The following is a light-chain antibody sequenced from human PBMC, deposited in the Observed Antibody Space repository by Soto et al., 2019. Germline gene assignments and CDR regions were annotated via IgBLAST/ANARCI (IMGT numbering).Light chain of an antibody. CDR3: SSYTSSSTPYVV. J-gene: IGLJ2*01. V-gene: IGLV2-14*01. CDR1: SSDVGGYNY. Sequence: QSALTQPASVCGSPGQSITISCTGTSSDVGGYNYVSWYQQHPDKAPKLMIYEVSNRPSGVSNRFSGSKSGNTASLTISGLQAEDEADYYCSSYTSSSTPYVVFGGGTKLTV. CDR2: EVS.